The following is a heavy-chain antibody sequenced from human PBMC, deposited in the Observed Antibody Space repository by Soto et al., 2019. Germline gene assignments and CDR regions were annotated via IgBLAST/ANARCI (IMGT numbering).Heavy chain of an antibody. Sequence: SETLSLTCTVSGGSISSYYWSWIRQPPGKGLEWIGNIYYSGSTNYNPSLKSRVTISVDTSKNQFSLKLSSVTAADTAVYYCARRPVGQRVMGAFDIWGQGTMVPVSS. CDR1: GGSISSYY. J-gene: IGHJ3*02. CDR3: ARRPVGQRVMGAFDI. V-gene: IGHV4-59*01. D-gene: IGHD6-25*01. CDR2: IYYSGST.